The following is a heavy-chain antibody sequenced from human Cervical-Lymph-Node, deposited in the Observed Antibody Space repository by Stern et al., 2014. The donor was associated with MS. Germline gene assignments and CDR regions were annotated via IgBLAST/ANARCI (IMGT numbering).Heavy chain of an antibody. CDR1: GFNFSAYY. J-gene: IGHJ4*02. Sequence: QVQLMQSGGDLVKPGGSLRLSCAASGFNFSAYYMNWIRQAPGKVLEWLSYISSNGSTIYYADSVKGRFIISRDNAKQSLYLQMNSLRAEDTAVYYCARGLPSFWGQGTLVTVSP. D-gene: IGHD1-26*01. V-gene: IGHV3-11*01. CDR2: ISSNGSTI. CDR3: ARGLPSF.